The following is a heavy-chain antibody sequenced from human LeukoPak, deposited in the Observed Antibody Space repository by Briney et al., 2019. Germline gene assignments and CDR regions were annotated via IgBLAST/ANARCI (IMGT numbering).Heavy chain of an antibody. J-gene: IGHJ4*02. CDR2: IYHDGST. Sequence: PSETLSLTCAVSGGSISSNNWWIWVRQSPEKGLEWIGEIYHDGSTNYNPSLKSRVTISMDKSKNQLSLKLNFVTAADTAVYYCARDRGGYTYSHDYWGQGTLVTVSS. D-gene: IGHD5-18*01. CDR3: ARDRGGYTYSHDY. V-gene: IGHV4-4*02. CDR1: GGSISSNNW.